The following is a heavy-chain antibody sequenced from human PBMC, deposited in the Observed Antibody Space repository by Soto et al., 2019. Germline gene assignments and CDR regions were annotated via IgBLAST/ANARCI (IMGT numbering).Heavy chain of an antibody. J-gene: IGHJ4*02. Sequence: ASVKVSCKASGYTFINQGISWVRQAPGQGLEWMGWISTFNGDTNFAQKFQGRVTLTTDTSTSTAYMEVRSLRSDDTAVYYCARDLTVITEAQGYWGQGTLVTVSS. V-gene: IGHV1-18*01. CDR1: GYTFINQG. D-gene: IGHD4-17*01. CDR3: ARDLTVITEAQGY. CDR2: ISTFNGDT.